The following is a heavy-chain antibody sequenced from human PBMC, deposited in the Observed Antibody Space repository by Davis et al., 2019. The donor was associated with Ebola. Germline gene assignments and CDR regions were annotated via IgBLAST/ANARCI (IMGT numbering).Heavy chain of an antibody. CDR2: INHSGST. D-gene: IGHD5-24*01. CDR3: AEDGGDGYNYGWYFDL. J-gene: IGHJ2*01. V-gene: IGHV4-34*01. Sequence: SQTLSLTCAVYGGSFSGYYWSWIRQPPGKGLEWIGEINHSGSTNYNPSLKSRVTISVDTSKNQFSLKLSSVTAADTAVYYCAEDGGDGYNYGWYFDLWGCGTLVTVSS. CDR1: GGSFSGYY.